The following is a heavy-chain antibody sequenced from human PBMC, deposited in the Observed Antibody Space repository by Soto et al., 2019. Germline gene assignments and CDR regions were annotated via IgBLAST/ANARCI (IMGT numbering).Heavy chain of an antibody. J-gene: IGHJ5*02. CDR3: ARVPRIAAAGTRAWWFDP. CDR2: INHSGST. D-gene: IGHD6-13*01. Sequence: PSETLSLTCAVYGGSFSGYYWSWIRQPPGKGLEWIGEINHSGSTNYNPSLKSRVTISVDTSKNQFSLKLSSVTAADTAVYYCARVPRIAAAGTRAWWFDPWGQGTLVTVSS. V-gene: IGHV4-34*01. CDR1: GGSFSGYY.